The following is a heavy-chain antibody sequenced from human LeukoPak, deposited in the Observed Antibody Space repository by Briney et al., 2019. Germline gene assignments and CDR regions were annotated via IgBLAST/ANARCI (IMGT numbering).Heavy chain of an antibody. V-gene: IGHV4-34*01. CDR1: GGSFSGYY. Sequence: SETLSLTCAVYGGSFSGYYWSWIRQPPGKGLEWIGEINHSGSTNYNPSLKSRVTISVDTSKNQFSLKLSSVTAADTAVYYCARGWYYDILTGYYPFDYWGQGTLVTVSS. D-gene: IGHD3-9*01. CDR3: ARGWYYDILTGYYPFDY. CDR2: INHSGST. J-gene: IGHJ4*02.